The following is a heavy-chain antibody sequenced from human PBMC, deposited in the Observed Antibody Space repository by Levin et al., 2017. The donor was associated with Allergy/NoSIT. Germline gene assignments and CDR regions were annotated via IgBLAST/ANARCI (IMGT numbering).Heavy chain of an antibody. J-gene: IGHJ3*02. CDR3: ARQVALGTFDI. D-gene: IGHD2-15*01. V-gene: IGHV1-3*01. Sequence: RASVKVSCKASEYTFTSYTMHWVRQAPGQRLEWMGWITASNGNTRYSQNFQGRVTISSDTSASTVYMELSSLRSEDTAVYYCARQVALGTFDIWGQGTMVAVSS. CDR2: ITASNGNT. CDR1: EYTFTSYT.